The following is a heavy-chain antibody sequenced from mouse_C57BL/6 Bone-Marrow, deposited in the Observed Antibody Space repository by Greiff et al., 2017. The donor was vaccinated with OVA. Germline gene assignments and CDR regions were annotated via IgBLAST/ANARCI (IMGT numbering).Heavy chain of an antibody. CDR2: ISYDGSN. J-gene: IGHJ4*01. D-gene: IGHD2-5*01. CDR1: GYSITSGYY. V-gene: IGHV3-6*01. CDR3: SRNAYYSNYDYYAVDY. Sequence: EVQLQQSGPGLVKPSQSLSLTCSVTGYSITSGYYWNWIRQFPGNKLEWMGYISYDGSNNYNPSLKNRISITRDTSKNQFFLKLNSVTTEDTATYYWSRNAYYSNYDYYAVDYWGQGTSVTVSA.